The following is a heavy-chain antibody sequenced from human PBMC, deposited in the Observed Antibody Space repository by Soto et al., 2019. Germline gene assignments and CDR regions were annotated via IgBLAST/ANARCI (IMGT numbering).Heavy chain of an antibody. CDR2: ISWNSGSI. J-gene: IGHJ4*02. Sequence: PGGSLRLSCAASGFTFDDYAMHWVRQAPGKGLEWVSGISWNSGSIGYADSVKGRFTISRDNAKNSLYLQMNSLRAEDTALYYCAKGYSSGWYESYAAQYYFDYWGQGTLVTVSS. V-gene: IGHV3-9*01. D-gene: IGHD6-19*01. CDR3: AKGYSSGWYESYAAQYYFDY. CDR1: GFTFDDYA.